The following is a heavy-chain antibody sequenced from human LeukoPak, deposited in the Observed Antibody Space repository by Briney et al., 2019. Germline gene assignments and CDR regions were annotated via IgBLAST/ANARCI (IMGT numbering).Heavy chain of an antibody. CDR2: IKQDGSDK. J-gene: IGHJ4*02. CDR1: GFTFSSYW. D-gene: IGHD4-17*01. Sequence: GGSLRLSCVASGFTFSSYWMSWVRQAPGKGLEWVANIKQDGSDKYYVDSVKGRFTISGDNAKNSLYLQMNSLRAEDTAVYYCARDHYGDYPYWGQGTLVTVSS. CDR3: ARDHYGDYPY. V-gene: IGHV3-7*01.